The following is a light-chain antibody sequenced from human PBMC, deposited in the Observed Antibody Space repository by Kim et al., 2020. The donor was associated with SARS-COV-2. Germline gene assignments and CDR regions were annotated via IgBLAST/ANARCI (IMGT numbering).Light chain of an antibody. CDR1: ESIDNY. CDR3: QQSYTKPWT. V-gene: IGKV1-39*01. J-gene: IGKJ2*02. Sequence: DIQVIQSPSSLSASAGDRVTITCRTSESIDNYFNWYQHRAGEAPKLPIYGAQNLESGVSSRFSGGGSGTEFSLTLISLQPEDSATYYCQQSYTKPWTFGQGTKLEI. CDR2: GAQ.